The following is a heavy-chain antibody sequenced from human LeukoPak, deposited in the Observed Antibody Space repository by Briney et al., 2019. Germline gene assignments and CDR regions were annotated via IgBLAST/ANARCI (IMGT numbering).Heavy chain of an antibody. CDR1: GGSFSGYY. V-gene: IGHV4-34*01. CDR2: INHSGST. J-gene: IGHJ4*02. CDR3: ARTDQRGRPFDY. D-gene: IGHD2-2*01. Sequence: PSETLSLTCAVYGGSFSGYYWSWIRQPPGKGLEWIGEINHSGSTNYNPSLRSRVTISVDTSKSQFSLKLSSVTAADTAVYYCARTDQRGRPFDYWGQGTLVTVSS.